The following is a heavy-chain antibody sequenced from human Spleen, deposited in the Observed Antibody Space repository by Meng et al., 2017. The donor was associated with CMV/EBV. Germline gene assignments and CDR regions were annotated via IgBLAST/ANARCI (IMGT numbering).Heavy chain of an antibody. V-gene: IGHV1-2*02. Sequence: VSCKTSGYFFRDHFMHWVRQAPGQGLEWMGWIRPNNGDTNYAQDFQGRITVTSDSSFNTVYMELSRLTSDDTAVYYCARDYDWGADCWGQGTLVTVSS. J-gene: IGHJ4*02. D-gene: IGHD3-9*01. CDR2: IRPNNGDT. CDR3: ARDYDWGADC. CDR1: GYFFRDHF.